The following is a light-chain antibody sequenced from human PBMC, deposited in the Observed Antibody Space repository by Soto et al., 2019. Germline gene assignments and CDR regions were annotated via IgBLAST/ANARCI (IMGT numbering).Light chain of an antibody. CDR2: QVT. J-gene: IGLJ1*01. CDR3: MSYAGGNRFV. CDR1: INDVGGYNY. V-gene: IGLV2-8*01. Sequence: QPLLTQPPSASGSPGQSVTISYTGTINDVGGYNYVSWYQQHPGKVPQLMIYQVTKRPSGVPDRFSASKSDTTASLTISGLQAEDEGDYYCMSYAGGNRFVFGTGTKVTVL.